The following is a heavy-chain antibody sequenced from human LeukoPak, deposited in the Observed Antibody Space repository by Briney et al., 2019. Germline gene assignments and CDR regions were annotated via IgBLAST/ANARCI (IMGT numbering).Heavy chain of an antibody. J-gene: IGHJ4*02. CDR2: IYSGGST. D-gene: IGHD2-2*01. CDR3: AKMKYQLLSYFDY. Sequence: PGGSLRLSCAASGFTVSSNYMSWVRQAPGKGLEWVSVIYSGGSTYYADSVKGRFTISRDNSKNTLYLQMNSLRAEDTAVYYCAKMKYQLLSYFDYWGQGTLVTVSS. V-gene: IGHV3-53*05. CDR1: GFTVSSNY.